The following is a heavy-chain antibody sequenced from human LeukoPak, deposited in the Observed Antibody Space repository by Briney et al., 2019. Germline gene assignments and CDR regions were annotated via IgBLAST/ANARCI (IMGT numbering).Heavy chain of an antibody. J-gene: IGHJ3*01. V-gene: IGHV3-64*02. Sequence: PGRSLRLSCAASGCTFGIYAMHWVRQAPGKGLEHVSTITTNGGNTYYADSVKGRFTISRDNSKDTLFLQMGSLRAEDMAVYYCAKPLTSYSSGFSDVFDVWATDQWSPSLQ. CDR3: AKPLTSYSSGFSDVFDV. D-gene: IGHD5-18*01. CDR2: ITTNGGNT. CDR1: GCTFGIYA.